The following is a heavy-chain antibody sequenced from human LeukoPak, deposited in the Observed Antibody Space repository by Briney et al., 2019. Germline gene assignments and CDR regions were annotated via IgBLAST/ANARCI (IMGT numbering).Heavy chain of an antibody. CDR3: ARGPVSRSNLEY. CDR2: INSDGSST. V-gene: IGHV3-74*01. Sequence: GGSLRLSCAASGFTFSSYWMHWVRQAPGKGLVWLSQINSDGSSTTYADSVKGRFTISRDNAKNTLYLQMNSLSAEDTAVYYCARGPVSRSNLEYWGQGTLVTVSS. CDR1: GFTFSSYW. D-gene: IGHD5/OR15-5a*01. J-gene: IGHJ4*02.